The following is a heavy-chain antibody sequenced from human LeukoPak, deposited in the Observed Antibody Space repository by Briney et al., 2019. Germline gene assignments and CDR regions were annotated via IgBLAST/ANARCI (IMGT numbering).Heavy chain of an antibody. Sequence: SETLSLTCTVSGGSISSSSYYWGWIRQPPGKGLEWIGTIYYSGTTYYNPSLKSRVTISVDTSKNQFSLRLSSVTAADTAVYYCARRVGRWFGERAYYYNYMDVWGKGTTVTISS. J-gene: IGHJ6*03. CDR3: ARRVGRWFGERAYYYNYMDV. D-gene: IGHD3-10*01. CDR1: GGSISSSSYY. V-gene: IGHV4-39*01. CDR2: IYYSGTT.